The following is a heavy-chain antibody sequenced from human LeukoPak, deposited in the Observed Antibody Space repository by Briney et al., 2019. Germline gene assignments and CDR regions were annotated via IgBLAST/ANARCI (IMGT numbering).Heavy chain of an antibody. J-gene: IGHJ4*02. CDR1: GFTFNNYD. CDR2: ISSGATTT. CDR3: AFYYYGTTGYFDF. Sequence: PGGSLRLSCAASGFTFNNYDMSWVRQAPGTGLEWVSTISSGATTTYYADSVKGRFSVSRDNSKNTLHLQANSLRVEDTAVYYCAFYYYGTTGYFDFWGQGTLVTVSS. V-gene: IGHV3-23*01. D-gene: IGHD3-22*01.